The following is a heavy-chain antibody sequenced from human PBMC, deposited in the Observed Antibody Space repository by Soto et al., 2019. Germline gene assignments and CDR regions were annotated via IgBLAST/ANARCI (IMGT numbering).Heavy chain of an antibody. V-gene: IGHV4-59*01. J-gene: IGHJ4*02. CDR1: GYSINNDY. CDR3: VTGGDGYGFDY. Sequence: SETLSLTCTVSGYSINNDYWSGIRQPPGRGLEWIGYIFYSGSTNYNPSLKSRVTMSVDRSKNHFSLKLTSVTAADTAVYYCVTGGDGYGFDYRGQGTLVTVSS. D-gene: IGHD2-21*02. CDR2: IFYSGST.